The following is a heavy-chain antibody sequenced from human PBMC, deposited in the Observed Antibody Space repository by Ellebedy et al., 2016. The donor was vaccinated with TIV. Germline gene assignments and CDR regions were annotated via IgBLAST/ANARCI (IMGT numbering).Heavy chain of an antibody. D-gene: IGHD3-10*01. CDR1: SGSVSSGRHY. Sequence: SETLSLTXTVSSGSVSSGRHYLSWIRQPPGKGLEWIGYIYYTGTTNYSPSLKSRLTISVDTSKNQFSLKLRSVTAADTAVYYCATVSYNRPGSIIGHFFDYWGQGTLVTVSS. CDR3: ATVSYNRPGSIIGHFFDY. J-gene: IGHJ4*02. V-gene: IGHV4-61*01. CDR2: IYYTGTT.